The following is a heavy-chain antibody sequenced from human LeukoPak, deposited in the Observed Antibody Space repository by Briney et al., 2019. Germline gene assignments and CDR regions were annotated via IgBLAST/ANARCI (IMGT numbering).Heavy chain of an antibody. Sequence: PGGSLRLSCAASGFTFSSYGMHWVRQAPGKGLEWVAVISYDGSNKYYADSVKGRFTSSRDNSKNTLYLQMNSLRAEDTAVYYCARDDLLHRNWFDPWGQGTLVTVSS. J-gene: IGHJ5*02. V-gene: IGHV3-30*03. CDR2: ISYDGSNK. CDR1: GFTFSSYG. D-gene: IGHD3-22*01. CDR3: ARDDLLHRNWFDP.